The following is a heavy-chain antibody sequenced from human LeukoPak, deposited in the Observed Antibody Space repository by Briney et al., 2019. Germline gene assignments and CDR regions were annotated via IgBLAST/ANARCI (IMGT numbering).Heavy chain of an antibody. CDR3: AKDLEYQLPDAFDI. J-gene: IGHJ3*02. CDR1: GFTFNSYA. V-gene: IGHV3-23*01. CDR2: ISGSGGTI. D-gene: IGHD2-2*01. Sequence: GGSLRLSCAASGFTFNSYAMSWVRQAPGKGLEWVSLISGSGGTIYYADSVTSRFTISRDNPRNTLYLQMNSLRAEDTAVYYCAKDLEYQLPDAFDIWGQGTMVTVSS.